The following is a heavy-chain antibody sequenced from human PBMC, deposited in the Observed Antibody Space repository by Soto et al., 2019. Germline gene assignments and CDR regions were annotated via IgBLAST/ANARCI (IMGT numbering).Heavy chain of an antibody. D-gene: IGHD6-19*01. CDR2: ISKDGMNK. Sequence: QLRLVDSGGGVVQHGRSLRLSCTASGFSFSSYAMYWFRQPPGKGLEWVAVISKDGMNKNYADSVKGRVTVSRDNANYSLDLQLNSLRGEDTAMYYCARDMYSSDYFAKWFEPWGQGTLVTVSS. V-gene: IGHV3-30*04. CDR1: GFSFSSYA. J-gene: IGHJ5*02. CDR3: ARDMYSSDYFAKWFEP.